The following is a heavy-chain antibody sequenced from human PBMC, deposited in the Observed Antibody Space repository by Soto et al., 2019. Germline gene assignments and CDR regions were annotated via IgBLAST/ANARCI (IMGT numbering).Heavy chain of an antibody. V-gene: IGHV3-23*01. Sequence: EVQLLESGGGLVQPGGSLRLSCAASGFTCSSHAMNWVSQAPGKGLEWLPAISGSASDIYYADSVKWRFTISRDSSTNTVFLQMTSLRSEDTALYYCATKRCGSWSMGCFDSWGQGTLVTVSS. CDR1: GFTCSSHA. CDR2: ISGSASDI. J-gene: IGHJ4*02. CDR3: ATKRCGSWSMGCFDS. D-gene: IGHD3-16*01.